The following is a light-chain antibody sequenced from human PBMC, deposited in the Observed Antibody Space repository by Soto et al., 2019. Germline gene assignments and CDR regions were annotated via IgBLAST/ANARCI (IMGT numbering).Light chain of an antibody. Sequence: QSALTQPASVSGSPGQSITISCTGTGNDVGYYNLVSWYQQFPGKVPKVIIYDVNQRPSGVSDRFSASKSGDTAYLAISGLQSEDEADYYCCSFTSDKTLVFGGGTKLTVL. V-gene: IGLV2-23*02. CDR2: DVN. J-gene: IGLJ2*01. CDR3: CSFTSDKTLV. CDR1: GNDVGYYNL.